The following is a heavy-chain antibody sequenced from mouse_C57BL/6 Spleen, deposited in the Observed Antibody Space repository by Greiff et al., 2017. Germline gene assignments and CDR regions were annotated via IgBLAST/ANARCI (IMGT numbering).Heavy chain of an antibody. CDR1: GFSLTSYG. CDR3: AKMYYYGSSYLDY. Sequence: VQLQQSGPGLVAPSQSLYITCTVSGFSLTSYGVSWVRQPPGKGLEWLGVIWGDGGTNNHSALISRMSISKDNSKSQVFLKLNSLQTDDTAPYYCAKMYYYGSSYLDYWGQGTTLTVSS. D-gene: IGHD1-1*01. J-gene: IGHJ2*01. CDR2: IWGDGGT. V-gene: IGHV2-3*01.